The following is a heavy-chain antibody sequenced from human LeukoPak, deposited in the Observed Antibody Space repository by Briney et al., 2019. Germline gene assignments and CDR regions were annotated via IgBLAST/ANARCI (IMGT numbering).Heavy chain of an antibody. V-gene: IGHV3-66*01. CDR1: GFTVSSNY. CDR3: ARDGGPVTTDY. J-gene: IGHJ4*02. CDR2: IYSGGST. D-gene: IGHD4-17*01. Sequence: GGSLRLSCAASGFTVSSNYMSWVRQAPGKGLEWVSVIYSGGSTYYADSVKGRFTISRDNSKNTLYFQMNSLRAEDTAVYYCARDGGPVTTDYWGQGTLVTVSS.